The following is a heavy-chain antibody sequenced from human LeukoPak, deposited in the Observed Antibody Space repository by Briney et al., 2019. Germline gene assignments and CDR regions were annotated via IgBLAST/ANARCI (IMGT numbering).Heavy chain of an antibody. D-gene: IGHD6-19*01. CDR2: IYYSGSA. CDR3: VREFSGHLDY. V-gene: IGHV4-59*01. Sequence: SETLSLTCTVSGGSISSYYWSWIRQPPGKGLEWIGYIYYSGSANYNPSLKSRVTMSVDTSKNQFSLKLSSVTAADTAVYYCVREFSGHLDYWGQGTLVTVSS. J-gene: IGHJ4*02. CDR1: GGSISSYY.